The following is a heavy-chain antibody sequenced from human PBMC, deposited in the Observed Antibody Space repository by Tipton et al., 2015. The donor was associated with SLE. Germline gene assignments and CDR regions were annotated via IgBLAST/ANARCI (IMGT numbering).Heavy chain of an antibody. V-gene: IGHV3-49*03. CDR1: GFTFGDYA. CDR3: TREGWELPAQH. D-gene: IGHD1-26*01. J-gene: IGHJ1*01. Sequence: RSLRLSCTASGFTFGDYAMSWFRQAPGKGLEWVGFIRSKAYGGTTEYAASVKGRFTISRDDSKSIAYLQMNSLKTEDTAVYYCTREGWELPAQHWGQGTLVTVSS. CDR2: IRSKAYGGTT.